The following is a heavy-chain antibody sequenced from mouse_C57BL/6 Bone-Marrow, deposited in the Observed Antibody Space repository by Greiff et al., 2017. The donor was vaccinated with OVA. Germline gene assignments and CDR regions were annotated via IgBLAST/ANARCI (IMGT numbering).Heavy chain of an antibody. CDR2: IYPSDSET. CDR1: GYTFTSYW. V-gene: IGHV1-61*01. D-gene: IGHD1-1*01. J-gene: IGHJ2*01. Sequence: QVQLQQPGAELVRPGSSVKLSCKASGYTFTSYWMDWVKQRPGQGLEWIGNIYPSDSETHYNQKFKDKATLTVDKSSSTAYMQLSSLTSEDSAVYYCAITTVRNFDYWGQGTTRTVSS. CDR3: AITTVRNFDY.